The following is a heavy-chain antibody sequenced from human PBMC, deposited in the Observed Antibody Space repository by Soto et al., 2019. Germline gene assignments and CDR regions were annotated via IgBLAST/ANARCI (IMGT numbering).Heavy chain of an antibody. J-gene: IGHJ4*02. CDR1: GFTFSSYA. V-gene: IGHV3-23*01. CDR2: ISGSGGST. Sequence: GGSLRLSCAASGFTFSSYAMSWVRQAPGKGLEWVSAISGSGGSTYYADSVRVRFTISRDNSKNTLYLQMNSLRAEDTAVYYCAKDVPEYYYDSSGYHDYWGQGTLVTVSS. D-gene: IGHD3-22*01. CDR3: AKDVPEYYYDSSGYHDY.